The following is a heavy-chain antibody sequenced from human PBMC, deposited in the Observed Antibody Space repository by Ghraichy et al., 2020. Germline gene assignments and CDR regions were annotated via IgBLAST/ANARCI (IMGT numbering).Heavy chain of an antibody. V-gene: IGHV3-73*01. D-gene: IGHD1-14*01. Sequence: AGSLRLSCTAPGLTFSGSAMHWVRQASGKGLEWIGRIRSKANNYATAYAASVKGRFTISRDDSENMASLQMNSLKSEDTAVYYCTTYSDSGTTWLDPWGQGTLVTVSS. CDR3: TTYSDSGTTWLDP. J-gene: IGHJ5*02. CDR1: GLTFSGSA. CDR2: IRSKANNYAT.